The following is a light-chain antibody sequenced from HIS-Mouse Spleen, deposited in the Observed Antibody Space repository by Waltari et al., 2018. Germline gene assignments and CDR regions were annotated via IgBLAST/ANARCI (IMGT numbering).Light chain of an antibody. J-gene: IGLJ2*01. CDR3: AAWDDSLSGHVV. CDR1: SSNIGRYY. Sequence: QSVLTQPPSASGTPGQRVTISCSGSSSNIGRYYVYWYQQLPGTAPKLLIYRNNQRPSGVPDRFSGSSSGTSASLAISGLRSEDEADYYCAAWDDSLSGHVVFGGGTKLTVL. V-gene: IGLV1-47*01. CDR2: RNN.